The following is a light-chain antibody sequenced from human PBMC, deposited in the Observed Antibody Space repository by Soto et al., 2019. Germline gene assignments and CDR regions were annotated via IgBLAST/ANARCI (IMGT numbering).Light chain of an antibody. CDR1: QSVNNNF. V-gene: IGKV3-20*01. CDR2: GAS. CDR3: QQYCDSPYT. J-gene: IGKJ2*01. Sequence: EIVLTQSPATLSLSAGERAALSCGASQSVNNNFLAWYQQIPGQAPRLLIYGASSRASGIPARFSGSGSGTDFTLTISRLEPEDFAVYYCQQYCDSPYTFGQGTKLQIK.